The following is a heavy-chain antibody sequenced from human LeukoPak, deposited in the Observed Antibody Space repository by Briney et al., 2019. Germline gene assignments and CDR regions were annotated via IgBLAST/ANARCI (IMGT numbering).Heavy chain of an antibody. J-gene: IGHJ6*03. CDR2: IKQDRREK. D-gene: IGHD3-3*01. CDR3: ARNYDFWSARGYYYMDV. V-gene: IGHV3-7*01. CDR1: GFSFGSYW. Sequence: GGSLRLSCAASGFSFGSYWMSWVRQAPGKGLEWVANIKQDRREKYYVDSVKGRFTISRDNANNSLYVQMNSLRAEDTAVYYCARNYDFWSARGYYYMDVWGKGTTVTVSS.